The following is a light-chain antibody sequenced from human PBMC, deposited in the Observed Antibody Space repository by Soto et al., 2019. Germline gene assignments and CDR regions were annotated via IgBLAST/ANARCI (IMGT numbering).Light chain of an antibody. Sequence: QSVLTQPASVSESPGQSITISCSGTSSDIGGYNYVSWYQQHPGKAPKLMIYEVSNRPSGVSNRFSGSKSGSTASLTISGLQAEDEAVSYCSSYTATSTVVFGGGTKLTVL. J-gene: IGLJ2*01. CDR1: SSDIGGYNY. CDR2: EVS. CDR3: SSYTATSTVV. V-gene: IGLV2-14*01.